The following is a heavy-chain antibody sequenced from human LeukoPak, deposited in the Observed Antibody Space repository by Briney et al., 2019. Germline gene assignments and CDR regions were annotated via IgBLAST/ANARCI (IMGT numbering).Heavy chain of an antibody. J-gene: IGHJ4*02. V-gene: IGHV4-34*01. D-gene: IGHD3-10*01. CDR2: INHSGST. CDR3: ARGLLWFGGPYYFDY. Sequence: SETLSLTCAVYGGSFSGYYWSWIRQPPGKGLEWIEEINHSGSTNYNPSLKSRVTIPVDTSKNQFSLKLSSVTAADTAVYYCARGLLWFGGPYYFDYWGQGTLVTVSS. CDR1: GGSFSGYY.